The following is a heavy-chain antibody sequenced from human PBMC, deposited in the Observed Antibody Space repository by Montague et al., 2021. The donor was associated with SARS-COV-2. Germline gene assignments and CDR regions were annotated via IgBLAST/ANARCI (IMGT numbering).Heavy chain of an antibody. CDR3: ARTSASSDY. J-gene: IGHJ4*02. D-gene: IGHD1-26*01. Sequence: YLPKKYNDYAVSVKSRITINPDTSKNQISLQLNSVTPEDTAVYYCARTSASSDYWGQGTLVTVSS. CDR2: YLPKKYN. V-gene: IGHV6-1*01.